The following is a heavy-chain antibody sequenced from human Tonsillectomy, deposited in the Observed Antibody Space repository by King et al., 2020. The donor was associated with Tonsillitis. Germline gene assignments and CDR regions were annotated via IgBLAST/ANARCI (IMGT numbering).Heavy chain of an antibody. Sequence: VQLVESGGGLVQPGGSLRLSCAASGFALSSYWMTWVRQAPGKGLEWVADIKQDGGEKVYVDSVKGRFTISRDNAKNSLYLQMNSLSAEDTALYYCARDTASCSRTNCNWGAFDIWGQGTWSPSLQ. CDR1: GFALSSYW. D-gene: IGHD2-2*01. CDR3: ARDTASCSRTNCNWGAFDI. J-gene: IGHJ3*02. CDR2: IKQDGGEK. V-gene: IGHV3-7*01.